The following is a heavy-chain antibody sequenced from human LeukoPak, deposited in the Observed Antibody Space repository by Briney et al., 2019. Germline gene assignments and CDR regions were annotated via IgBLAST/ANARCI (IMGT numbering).Heavy chain of an antibody. V-gene: IGHV4-4*07. Sequence: PSETLSLTCTVSGGSISSYYWSWIRQPAGKGLEWIGRIYTSGSTNYNPSLKSRVTMSVDTSKNQFSLKLSSVTAADTAVYYCARGYYDSRVYRPHAFDIGGKGTMVPLFS. D-gene: IGHD3-22*01. CDR2: IYTSGST. CDR3: ARGYYDSRVYRPHAFDI. J-gene: IGHJ3*02. CDR1: GGSISSYY.